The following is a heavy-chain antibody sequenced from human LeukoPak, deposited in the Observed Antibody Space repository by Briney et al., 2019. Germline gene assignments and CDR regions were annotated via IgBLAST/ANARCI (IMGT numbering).Heavy chain of an antibody. CDR2: IYYSGIT. CDR1: GGSISSSSYY. J-gene: IGHJ6*03. CDR3: RVEAARLGGYYYYYMDV. Sequence: PSETLSLTCTVSGGSISSSSYYWGWIRQPPGKGLEWIGSIYYSGITYYNPSLKRRVTISVHTSKNQFSLKLSSVTAADTAVYYCRVEAARLGGYYYYYMDVWGKGTTVTVSS. V-gene: IGHV4-39*01. D-gene: IGHD6-6*01.